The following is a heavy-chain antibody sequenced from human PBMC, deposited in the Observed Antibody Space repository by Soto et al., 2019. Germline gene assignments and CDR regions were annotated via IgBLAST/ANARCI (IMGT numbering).Heavy chain of an antibody. CDR3: ARGSSLPHLEWPYCDY. Sequence: QVQLQESGPGLVKPSETLSLTCTVSGGSISSYYWSWIRQPPGKGLEWIGYIYYSGSTNYNPSLKSRVTISVDTPKSQCSLRLSSVSAADTAVYYCARGSSLPHLEWPYCDYWGQGTLVTVSS. D-gene: IGHD3-3*01. CDR1: GGSISSYY. J-gene: IGHJ4*02. V-gene: IGHV4-59*01. CDR2: IYYSGST.